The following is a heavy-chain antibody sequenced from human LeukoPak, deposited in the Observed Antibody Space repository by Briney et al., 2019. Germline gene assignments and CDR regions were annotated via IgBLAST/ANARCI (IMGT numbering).Heavy chain of an antibody. CDR3: ARNRPIMGITDAFDV. CDR1: GVSISNYY. Sequence: SETLSLTCSVSGVSISNYYWSWIRQSPGRELEWIGHLHYSGSSSYNPSLRSRVSTSVDMSKNQFSLRLTSVTAADTAVYYCARNRPIMGITDAFDVWGQGTMVTVSS. J-gene: IGHJ3*01. V-gene: IGHV4-59*01. CDR2: LHYSGSS. D-gene: IGHD1-26*01.